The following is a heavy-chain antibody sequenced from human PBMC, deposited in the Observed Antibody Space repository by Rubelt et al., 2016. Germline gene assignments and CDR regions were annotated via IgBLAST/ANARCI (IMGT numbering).Heavy chain of an antibody. CDR2: VSYDGSNK. CDR1: SSYA. D-gene: IGHD1-26*01. Sequence: SSYAMHWVRQAPGKGLDWVAVVSYDGSNKFYADSVKGRFTISRDNSKNTLFLHMNSLRGEDTAVYYCATDPVEATTVRHFDYWGQGTLVTVPS. CDR3: ATDPVEATTVRHFDY. V-gene: IGHV3-30*04. J-gene: IGHJ4*02.